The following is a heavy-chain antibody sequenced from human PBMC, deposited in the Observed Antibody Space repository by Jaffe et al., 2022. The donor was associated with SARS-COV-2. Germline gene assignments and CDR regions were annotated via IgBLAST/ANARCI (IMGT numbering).Heavy chain of an antibody. CDR2: IFTTGST. V-gene: IGHV4-61*02. Sequence: QVQLQESGPGLVRPSQTLSLTCTVSGGPITSGNYYWGWIRQPAGKGLEWIGRIFTTGSTVYNPSLKSRITMLVDTSKNQFSLKVSSVTAADTAVYYCARVGAPAGVRGDYFDYWGQGTQVTVSS. CDR1: GGPITSGNYY. J-gene: IGHJ4*02. CDR3: ARVGAPAGVRGDYFDY. D-gene: IGHD1-26*01.